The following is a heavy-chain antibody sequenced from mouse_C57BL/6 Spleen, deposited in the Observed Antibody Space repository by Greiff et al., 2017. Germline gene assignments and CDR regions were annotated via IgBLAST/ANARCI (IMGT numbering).Heavy chain of an antibody. J-gene: IGHJ2*01. CDR3: AREGDSQSYFDY. V-gene: IGHV5-4*01. Sequence: EVKLMESGGGLVKPGGSLKLSCAASGFTFSSYAMSWVRQTPEKRLEWVATISDGGSYTYYPDNVKGRFTISRDNAKINLYLQMSHLKSEDTAMYYCAREGDSQSYFDYWGQGTTLTVSS. CDR2: ISDGGSYT. D-gene: IGHD3-3*01. CDR1: GFTFSSYA.